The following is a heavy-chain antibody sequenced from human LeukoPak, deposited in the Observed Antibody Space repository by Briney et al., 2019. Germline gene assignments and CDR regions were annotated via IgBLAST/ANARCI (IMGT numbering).Heavy chain of an antibody. Sequence: GGSLRLSCAASGFTFSSYGMHWVRQAPGKGLEWVAVISYDGSNTYYADSVKGRFTISRDNSKNMLYLQMNSLRAEDTAVYYCARDLISGPYYDILTGYYIGDYWGQGTLVTVSS. CDR3: ARDLISGPYYDILTGYYIGDY. J-gene: IGHJ4*02. V-gene: IGHV3-30*03. CDR1: GFTFSSYG. D-gene: IGHD3-9*01. CDR2: ISYDGSNT.